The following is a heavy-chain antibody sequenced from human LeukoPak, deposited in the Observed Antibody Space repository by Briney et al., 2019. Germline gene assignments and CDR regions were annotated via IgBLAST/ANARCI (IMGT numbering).Heavy chain of an antibody. J-gene: IGHJ5*02. V-gene: IGHV3-9*01. D-gene: IGHD6-6*01. CDR1: GFTFDDYA. CDR2: VSWNSGSI. CDR3: AKDRGIAARGWFDP. Sequence: GRSLRLSCAASGFTFDDYAMHWVRQAPGKGLEWVSGVSWNSGSIGYADSVKGRFTISRDNAKNSLYLQMNSLRAEDTALYYCAKDRGIAARGWFDPWGQGTLVTVSS.